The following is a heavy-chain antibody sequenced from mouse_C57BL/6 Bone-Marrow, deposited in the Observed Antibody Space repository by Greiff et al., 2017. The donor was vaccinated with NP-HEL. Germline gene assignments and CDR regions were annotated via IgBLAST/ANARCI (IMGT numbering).Heavy chain of an antibody. V-gene: IGHV1-72*01. D-gene: IGHD1-1*01. CDR1: GYTFTSYW. CDR3: ARSATTVVPFFDY. J-gene: IGHJ2*01. CDR2: IDPNSGGT. Sequence: QVQLQQPGAELVKPGASVKLSCKASGYTFTSYWMHWVKQRPGRGLEWIGSIDPNSGGTKYNEKFKSKATLTVDKPSSTAYMQLSSLTSEDSAVYYCARSATTVVPFFDYWGQGTTLTVSS.